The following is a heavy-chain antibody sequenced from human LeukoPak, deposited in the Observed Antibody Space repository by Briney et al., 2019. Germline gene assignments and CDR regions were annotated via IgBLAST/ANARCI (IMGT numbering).Heavy chain of an antibody. J-gene: IGHJ3*02. CDR2: ISGNDGST. Sequence: GGSLRLSCAASGFTFSSYAMSWVRQAPGKGLEWVSVISGNDGSTYYADSVKGRFTISRDNSKNTLYLQMSSLRAEDTAVFYCAKPRGEEWLVGLYDAFDIWGQGTMVTVSS. V-gene: IGHV3-23*01. CDR3: AKPRGEEWLVGLYDAFDI. D-gene: IGHD6-19*01. CDR1: GFTFSSYA.